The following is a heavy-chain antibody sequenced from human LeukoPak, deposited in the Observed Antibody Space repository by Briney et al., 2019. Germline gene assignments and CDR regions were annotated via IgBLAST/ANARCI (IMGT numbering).Heavy chain of an antibody. CDR1: GGSISSYY. V-gene: IGHV4-59*01. D-gene: IGHD3-22*01. CDR2: IYYSGST. Sequence: SETLSLTCTVSGGSISSYYWSWIRQPPGNGLEGIGYIYYSGSTNYNPSLKSRVTISVDTSKNQFSLKLSSVTAADTAVYCCAGSYDSSGYYYWGQGTLVTVSS. J-gene: IGHJ4*02. CDR3: AGSYDSSGYYY.